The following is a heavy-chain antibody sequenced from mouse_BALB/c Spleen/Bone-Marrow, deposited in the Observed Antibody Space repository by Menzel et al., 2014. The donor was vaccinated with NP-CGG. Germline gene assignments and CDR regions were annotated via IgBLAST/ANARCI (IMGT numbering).Heavy chain of an antibody. V-gene: IGHV14-3*02. D-gene: IGHD2-14*01. CDR2: IDPANGNS. J-gene: IGHJ3*01. CDR3: ARSYRYTRFAY. Sequence: VQLKESGAELVKPGASVKLSCTGSGFNIKDTYMHWVKQRPEQGLEWIGRIDPANGNSKYDPKFQGKATITADTSSNTAYLQLSSLTSEDTAVYYCARSYRYTRFAYWGQGTLVTVSA. CDR1: GFNIKDTY.